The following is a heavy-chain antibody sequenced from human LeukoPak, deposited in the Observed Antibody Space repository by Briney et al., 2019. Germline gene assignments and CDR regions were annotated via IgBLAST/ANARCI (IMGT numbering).Heavy chain of an antibody. CDR2: ISGSGDST. V-gene: IGHV3-23*01. CDR1: GFTVSSNY. D-gene: IGHD2-2*01. J-gene: IGHJ4*02. CDR3: AKSFRSTSLDY. Sequence: GGSLRLSCAASGFTVSSNYMSWVRQAPGKGLEWVSAISGSGDSTYYADSVKGRFTISRDNSRNTLYLQMNSLRAGDTAVYYCAKSFRSTSLDYWGQGTLVTVSS.